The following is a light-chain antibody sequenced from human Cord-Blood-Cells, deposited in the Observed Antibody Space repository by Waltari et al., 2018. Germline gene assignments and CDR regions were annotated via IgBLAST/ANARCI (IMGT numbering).Light chain of an antibody. J-gene: IGLJ3*02. CDR1: SSDVGGYNY. CDR2: DVS. Sequence: QSALTQPASVSGSPGPSITISCTGTSSDVGGYNYVSWYQTHPGKAPKLMIYDVSNRPSGVSNRFSGSKSGNTVSLTISGLQAEDEADYYCSSYTSSSTLVFGGGTKLTVL. CDR3: SSYTSSSTLV. V-gene: IGLV2-14*03.